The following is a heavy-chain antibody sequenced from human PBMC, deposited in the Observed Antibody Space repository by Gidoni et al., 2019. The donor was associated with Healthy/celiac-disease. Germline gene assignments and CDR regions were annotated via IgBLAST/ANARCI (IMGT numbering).Heavy chain of an antibody. CDR2: TSGSGGST. Sequence: EVQLLESGGGLVQPGGSLRLSCAASGFTFSSYAMRWVRQAPGKGLEWVSATSGSGGSTYCADSVKGRFTISRDNSKNTLYLQMNSLRAEDTAVYYCAKNRPYYYGSGTETDYWGQGTLVTVSS. D-gene: IGHD3-10*01. V-gene: IGHV3-23*01. CDR1: GFTFSSYA. J-gene: IGHJ4*02. CDR3: AKNRPYYYGSGTETDY.